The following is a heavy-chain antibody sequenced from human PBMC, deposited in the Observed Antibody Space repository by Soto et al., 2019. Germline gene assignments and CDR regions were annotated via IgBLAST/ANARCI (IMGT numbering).Heavy chain of an antibody. Sequence: GGSLRLSCAASGFTFITYAMSWVRQAPGKGLEWVSAISGSGDTTYYANSVKGRFTISRDNSKNTLYLQMNSLRAEDTAVYYCARDYYYNSSGYYAGFDYWGQGTLVTVSS. V-gene: IGHV3-23*01. J-gene: IGHJ4*02. CDR1: GFTFITYA. D-gene: IGHD3-22*01. CDR3: ARDYYYNSSGYYAGFDY. CDR2: ISGSGDTT.